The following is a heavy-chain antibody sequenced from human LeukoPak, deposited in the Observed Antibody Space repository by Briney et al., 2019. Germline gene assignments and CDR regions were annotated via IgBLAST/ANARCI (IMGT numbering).Heavy chain of an antibody. Sequence: SETLSLTCTVSGGSISSGGYYWSWIRQHPGKGLEWIGYIYYGGSTYYNPSLKSRVTISVDTSKNQFSLKLSSVTAADTAVYYCARDYYGSGPLYGMDVWGKGTTVTVSS. CDR2: IYYGGST. V-gene: IGHV4-31*03. CDR1: GGSISSGGYY. CDR3: ARDYYGSGPLYGMDV. D-gene: IGHD3-10*01. J-gene: IGHJ6*04.